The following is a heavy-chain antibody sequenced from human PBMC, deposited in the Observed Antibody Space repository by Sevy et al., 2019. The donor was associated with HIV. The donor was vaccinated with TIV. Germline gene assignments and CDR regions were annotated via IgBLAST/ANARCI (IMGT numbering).Heavy chain of an antibody. CDR1: GFTFSSYP. CDR2: ISYDGSNK. V-gene: IGHV3-30-3*01. J-gene: IGHJ3*02. CDR3: ARDSSAFDI. Sequence: GGSLRLSCAASGFTFSSYPMHWVRQAPGKGLEWVAVISYDGSNKYYADSVKGRFTISRDNSKNTLYLQMNSLRAEDTAVYYCARDSSAFDIWGQGTMVTVSS.